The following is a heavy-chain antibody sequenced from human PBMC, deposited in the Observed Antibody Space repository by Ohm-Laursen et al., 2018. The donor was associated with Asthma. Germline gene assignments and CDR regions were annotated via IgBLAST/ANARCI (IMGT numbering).Heavy chain of an antibody. J-gene: IGHJ2*01. CDR2: ISYDGGTK. D-gene: IGHD1-26*01. CDR1: GFTFSSYG. Sequence: SLRLSCTASGFTFSSYGMHWVRQAPGKGLEWVAVISYDGGTKYYADSVKGRFTISRDNSKKTLYLQMNSLRAEDTAVYYCARVCSGGCGWHLDLWGRGTLVTVSS. V-gene: IGHV3-30*03. CDR3: ARVCSGGCGWHLDL.